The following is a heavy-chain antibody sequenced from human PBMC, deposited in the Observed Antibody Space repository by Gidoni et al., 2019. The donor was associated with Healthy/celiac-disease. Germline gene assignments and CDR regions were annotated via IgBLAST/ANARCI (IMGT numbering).Heavy chain of an antibody. CDR1: GFTFRSYS. Sequence: EVQLVESGGGLVKPGGSLRLSCAASGFTFRSYSITWVRQAPGKGLEWVSSISSSSSYIYYADSVKGRFTISRDNAKNSLYLQMNSLRAEDTAVYYCARDYGAGYCSSTSCYHSYGMDVWGQGTTVTVSS. CDR2: ISSSSSYI. D-gene: IGHD2-2*01. J-gene: IGHJ6*02. V-gene: IGHV3-21*01. CDR3: ARDYGAGYCSSTSCYHSYGMDV.